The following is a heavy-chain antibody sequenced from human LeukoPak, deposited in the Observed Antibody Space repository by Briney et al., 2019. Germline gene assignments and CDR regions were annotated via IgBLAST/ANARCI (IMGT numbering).Heavy chain of an antibody. CDR3: ARDLDGGGYSNAFDV. CDR1: GFTFSSYW. J-gene: IGHJ3*01. V-gene: IGHV3-7*05. Sequence: PGGSLRLSCAASGFTFSSYWMTWVRQAPGKGLEWVANIKQDGFEIHSADSVKGRFTISRDNAKNSLYLQMNGLSAEDTAVYYCARDLDGGGYSNAFDVWGQGTMVTVSS. D-gene: IGHD3-22*01. CDR2: IKQDGFEI.